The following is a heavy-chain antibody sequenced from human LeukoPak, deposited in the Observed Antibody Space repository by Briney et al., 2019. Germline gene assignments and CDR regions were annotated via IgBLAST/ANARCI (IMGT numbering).Heavy chain of an antibody. CDR2: INPNSGCT. Sequence: ASVKVSCKASGYTFTGYYMHWVRQAPGQGLEWMGWINPNSGCTNYAQKFQGRVTMTRDTSISTAYMELSRLRSDDTAVYYCARDPIYVWGSYRWGQGTLVTVSS. J-gene: IGHJ4*02. D-gene: IGHD3-16*02. CDR1: GYTFTGYY. V-gene: IGHV1-2*02. CDR3: ARDPIYVWGSYR.